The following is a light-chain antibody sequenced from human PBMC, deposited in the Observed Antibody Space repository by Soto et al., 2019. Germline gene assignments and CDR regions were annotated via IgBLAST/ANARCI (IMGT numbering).Light chain of an antibody. J-gene: IGKJ5*01. CDR2: DTS. V-gene: IGKV3-11*01. Sequence: EIVLTQSPATLSLSPGERATLSCRASQSVDIYLAWYQQKPGQAPRLLIYDTSNRAAGIPARFSGSGSGTDFTFTISSLEPEDFAVYYCQQRLNWPPLTFGQGTRLEIK. CDR1: QSVDIY. CDR3: QQRLNWPPLT.